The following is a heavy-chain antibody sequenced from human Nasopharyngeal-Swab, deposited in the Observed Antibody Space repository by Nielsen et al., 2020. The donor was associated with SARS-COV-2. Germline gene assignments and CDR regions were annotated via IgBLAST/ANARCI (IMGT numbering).Heavy chain of an antibody. CDR3: ARDGKYQVPDLSYYIDV. D-gene: IGHD2-2*01. V-gene: IGHV4-38-2*02. CDR2: IYHSGGG. J-gene: IGHJ6*03. Sequence: PGKGLEWIGSIYHSGGGYYNPSLKRRVTISVDTSKNQFSLKLSSVTAADTAVYYCARDGKYQVPDLSYYIDVWGKGTTVTVSS.